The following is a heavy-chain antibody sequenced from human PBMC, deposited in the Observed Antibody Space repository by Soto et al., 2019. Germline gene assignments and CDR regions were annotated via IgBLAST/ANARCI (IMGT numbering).Heavy chain of an antibody. Sequence: EVQLVESGGGLVKPGGSLRLSCAASDFSVTNAWTSWVRQAPGKGLAWVGRIKSKSDGGTTDYAAPVKGRFTISRDDSKNTLYLQMNSLKTEDTAVYYCTTYLYCSSTSCYPENWFDPWGQGTQVTVSS. CDR3: TTYLYCSSTSCYPENWFDP. J-gene: IGHJ5*02. D-gene: IGHD2-2*01. CDR2: IKSKSDGGTT. V-gene: IGHV3-15*01. CDR1: DFSVTNAW.